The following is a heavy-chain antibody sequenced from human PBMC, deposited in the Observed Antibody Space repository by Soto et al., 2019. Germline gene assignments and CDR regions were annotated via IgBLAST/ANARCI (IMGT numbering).Heavy chain of an antibody. V-gene: IGHV4-38-2*01. CDR3: ARRYYGSGSYYNFGWFDP. Sequence: SETLSLTCAVSGYSISSGYYWGWIRQPPGKGLEWIGSIFHSGSTYYNPSLKSRVTISLDTSKNQFSLKLRSVTAADTAVYYCARRYYGSGSYYNFGWFDPWGKGTLVTVSS. CDR2: IFHSGST. J-gene: IGHJ5*02. CDR1: GYSISSGYY. D-gene: IGHD3-10*01.